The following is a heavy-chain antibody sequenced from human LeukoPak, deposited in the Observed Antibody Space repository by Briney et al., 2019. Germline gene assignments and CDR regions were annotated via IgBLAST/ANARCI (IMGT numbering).Heavy chain of an antibody. D-gene: IGHD1-14*01. CDR2: IRFDGGQT. CDR3: AKDLDRAYYYYGMDV. V-gene: IGHV3-30*02. J-gene: IGHJ6*02. Sequence: GGSLRLSCTASGFTFSTFDMHWVRQAPGKGLEWVTLIRFDGGQTFYTDSVKGRFTISRDNSKNTLYLQMNSLRAEDTAVYYCAKDLDRAYYYYGMDVWGQGTTVTVSS. CDR1: GFTFSTFD.